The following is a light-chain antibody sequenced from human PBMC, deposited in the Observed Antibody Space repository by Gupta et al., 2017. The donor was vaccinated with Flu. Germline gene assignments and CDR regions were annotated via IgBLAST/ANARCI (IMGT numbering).Light chain of an antibody. CDR3: QSYDSSLIGYV. CDR1: SSNIGTVYD. V-gene: IGLV1-40*01. Sequence: QSVLTQPPSVSGAPGQRATISCTGSSSNIGTVYDVHWYQHLPGTAPKLLIYGNNNRPSGVPDRFSGSKSGTSASLAITGLQAEDEADYYCQSYDSSLIGYVFGTGTKVTVL. CDR2: GNN. J-gene: IGLJ1*01.